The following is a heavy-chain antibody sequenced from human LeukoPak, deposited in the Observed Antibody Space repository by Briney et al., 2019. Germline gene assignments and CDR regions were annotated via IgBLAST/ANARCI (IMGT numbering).Heavy chain of an antibody. CDR3: AKDGSIAVAGTDY. Sequence: GGSLRLSCATSGFTFSSYGMHWVRQAPGKGLEWVAVISYDGSNKYYADSVKGRFTISRDNSKSTLYLQMNSLRAEDTAVYYCAKDGSIAVAGTDYWGQGTLVTVSS. J-gene: IGHJ4*02. V-gene: IGHV3-30*18. CDR1: GFTFSSYG. D-gene: IGHD6-19*01. CDR2: ISYDGSNK.